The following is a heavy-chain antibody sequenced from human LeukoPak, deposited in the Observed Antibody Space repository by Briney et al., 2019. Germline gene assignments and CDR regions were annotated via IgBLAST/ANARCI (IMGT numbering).Heavy chain of an antibody. J-gene: IGHJ5*02. CDR3: ARDRGRGMVPNNWFDP. CDR1: GYTFTGYY. D-gene: IGHD2-8*01. V-gene: IGHV1-2*02. CDR2: INPNSGGT. Sequence: ASVKVSCKASGYTFTGYYMHWVRQAPGQGLEWMGWINPNSGGTNYAQKFQGRVTMTRDTSISTAYMELSRLRSDDTAVYYRARDRGRGMVPNNWFDPWGQGTLVTVSS.